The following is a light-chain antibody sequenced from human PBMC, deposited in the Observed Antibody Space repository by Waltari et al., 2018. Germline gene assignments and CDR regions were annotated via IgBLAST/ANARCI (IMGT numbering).Light chain of an antibody. CDR1: QSLFSSPNKMNY. CDR3: QQYYDSPLT. J-gene: IGKJ4*01. CDR2: WAS. V-gene: IGKV4-1*01. Sequence: DIVMTQSPDSLTVSLGARATINCRSSQSLFSSPNKMNYLAWYQQKAGQFPKLLIYWASTRESGVPDRFSGSGSGTDFSLTISNLQAEDVAVYSCQQYYDSPLTFGGGTKVEIK.